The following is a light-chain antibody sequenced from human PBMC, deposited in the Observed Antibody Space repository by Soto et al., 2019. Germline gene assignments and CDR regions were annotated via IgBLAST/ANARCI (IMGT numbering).Light chain of an antibody. CDR2: DAS. V-gene: IGKV1-33*01. CDR1: QDISNY. CDR3: QQYDNLPFT. Sequence: DIQMTKSPSSLSASVGDRVTITCQARQDISNYLNWYQQKPGKAPKLLIYDASNLETGVPSRFSGSGSGTDFTFTISSLQPEDIATYYCQQYDNLPFTIGPGTKVDIK. J-gene: IGKJ3*01.